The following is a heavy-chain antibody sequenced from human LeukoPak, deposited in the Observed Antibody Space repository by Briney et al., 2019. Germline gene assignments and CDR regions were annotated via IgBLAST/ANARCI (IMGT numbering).Heavy chain of an antibody. J-gene: IGHJ5*02. CDR2: IYYSGST. D-gene: IGHD6-6*01. Sequence: SETLSLICNVPGDSINNYYWSWVRQRPGKGLEWIGYIYYSGSTNYNPTLKSRVTISKDPSKKQVALKLTSVTAADTAVYYCARGSNWLDPWGQGTLVTVSS. V-gene: IGHV4-59*01. CDR1: GDSINNYY. CDR3: ARGSNWLDP.